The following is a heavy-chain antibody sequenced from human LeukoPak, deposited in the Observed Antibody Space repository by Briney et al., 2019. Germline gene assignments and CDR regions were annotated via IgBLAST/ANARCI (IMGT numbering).Heavy chain of an antibody. CDR2: IYYSGST. CDR1: GGSISSYY. D-gene: IGHD5-18*01. Sequence: SETLSLTCTVSGGSISSYYWSWIRQPPGKGLEWIGYIYYSGSTNYNPSLKSRVTISVDTSKDQFSLKLSSVTAADTAVYYCARHLGYSYGLDYWGQGTLVTVSS. CDR3: ARHLGYSYGLDY. V-gene: IGHV4-59*08. J-gene: IGHJ4*02.